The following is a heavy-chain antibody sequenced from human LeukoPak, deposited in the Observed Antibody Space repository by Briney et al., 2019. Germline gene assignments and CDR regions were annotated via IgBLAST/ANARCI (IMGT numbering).Heavy chain of an antibody. CDR2: IIPVFSTL. Sequence: GASVKVSCKASGGTFSSYAISWVRQAPGQGLEWMGGIIPVFSTLNYAQKFQGRVTITADKSTSTAYMELSSLRSEDTAVYYCARNPSSPAAPVQYYYYYMDVWGKGTTVTVSS. CDR1: GGTFSSYA. V-gene: IGHV1-69*06. J-gene: IGHJ6*03. D-gene: IGHD2-2*01. CDR3: ARNPSSPAAPVQYYYYYMDV.